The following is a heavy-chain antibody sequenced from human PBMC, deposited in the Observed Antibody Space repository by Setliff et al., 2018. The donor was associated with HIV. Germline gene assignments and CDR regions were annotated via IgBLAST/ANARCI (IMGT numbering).Heavy chain of an antibody. V-gene: IGHV4-38-2*02. Sequence: SETLSLTCTVSGQFISDGYYWGWIRQPPGKGLEWIGSVYHSGKTYYNPSLKSRVTMSADTSKNQISLMLGSMTAADTAVYYCAKHDFGEGSCFDPWGQGSLVTVS. J-gene: IGHJ5*02. CDR1: GQFISDGYY. D-gene: IGHD3-16*01. CDR2: VYHSGKT. CDR3: AKHDFGEGSCFDP.